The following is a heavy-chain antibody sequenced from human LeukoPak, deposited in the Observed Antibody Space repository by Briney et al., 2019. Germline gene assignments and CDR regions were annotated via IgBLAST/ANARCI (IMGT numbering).Heavy chain of an antibody. Sequence: TSETLSLTCSAYGVSFGGYFWSWIRQPPGEGLEWIGEVFHSGTTNYNPSLQGRVTISVDKSTNYFSLELSSVTAADTAVYYCARREKYQMLYAFDLWGQGTMVTVSS. V-gene: IGHV4-34*12. J-gene: IGHJ3*01. D-gene: IGHD2-2*01. CDR2: VFHSGTT. CDR1: GVSFGGYF. CDR3: ARREKYQMLYAFDL.